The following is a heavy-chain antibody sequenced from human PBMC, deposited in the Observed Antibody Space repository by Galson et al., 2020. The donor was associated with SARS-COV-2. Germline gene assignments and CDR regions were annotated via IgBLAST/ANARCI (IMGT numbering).Heavy chain of an antibody. V-gene: IGHV3-11*01. CDR2: IGPSGSTV. CDR3: ARGWLAD. J-gene: IGHJ4*02. CDR1: GFTFRDYS. Sequence: PGGSLRLSCAASGFTFRDYSLTWIRLAPGKGLEWVSYIGPSGSTVYYADSVRGRFTTSRDNTKKSVYLQMNSLRAEDTAVYYCARGWLADWGQGTLVTVSS. D-gene: IGHD5-12*01.